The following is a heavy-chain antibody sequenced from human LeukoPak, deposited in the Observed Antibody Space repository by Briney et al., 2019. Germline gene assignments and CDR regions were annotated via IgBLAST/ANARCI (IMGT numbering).Heavy chain of an antibody. V-gene: IGHV3-23*01. CDR1: GFTFSSYA. D-gene: IGHD2-21*02. Sequence: PGRSLRLSCAASGFTFSSYAMSWVRQAPGKGLEWVSAISGSGGSTYYADSVKGRFTISRDNSKNTLYLQMNSLRAEDTAVYYCAKTNIVVVTARGGFDYWGQGTLVTVSS. J-gene: IGHJ4*02. CDR2: ISGSGGST. CDR3: AKTNIVVVTARGGFDY.